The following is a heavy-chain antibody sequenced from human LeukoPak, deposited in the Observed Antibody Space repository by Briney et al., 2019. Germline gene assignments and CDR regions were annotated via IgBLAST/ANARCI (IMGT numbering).Heavy chain of an antibody. D-gene: IGHD3-22*01. J-gene: IGHJ4*02. CDR1: GFTFSSYA. Sequence: GGSLRLSCAASGFTFSSYAMHWVRQAPGKGLEWVAVISYDGSNKYYADSVKGRFTISRDNSKNTLYLQMNSLRAEDTAVYYCARVWVNSSGYYPFDYWGQGTLVTVSS. CDR3: ARVWVNSSGYYPFDY. V-gene: IGHV3-30-3*01. CDR2: ISYDGSNK.